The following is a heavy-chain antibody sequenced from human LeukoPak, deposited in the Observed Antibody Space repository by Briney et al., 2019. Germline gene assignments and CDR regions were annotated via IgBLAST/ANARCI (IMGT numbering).Heavy chain of an antibody. CDR2: IIPILGIA. J-gene: IGHJ4*02. CDR3: ARDARDYYDSSGYYSAY. V-gene: IGHV1-69*04. CDR1: GGTFSSYA. D-gene: IGHD3-22*01. Sequence: SVKVSCKASGGTFSSYAISWVRQAPGQGLEWMGRIIPILGIANYAQKFQGRVTITADKSTSTAYMELSSLRSEDTAVYYCARDARDYYDSSGYYSAYWGQGTLVTVSS.